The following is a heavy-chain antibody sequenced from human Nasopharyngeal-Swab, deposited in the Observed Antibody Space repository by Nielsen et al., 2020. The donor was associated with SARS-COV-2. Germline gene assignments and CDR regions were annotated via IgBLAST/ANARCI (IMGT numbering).Heavy chain of an antibody. V-gene: IGHV1-8*01. J-gene: IGHJ5*02. CDR2: MKPNIGNP. D-gene: IGHD3-3*01. CDR3: ATALTRSITIFGVVIPNWFDP. CDR1: GYTFTSYD. Sequence: SVKVPCQASGYTFTSYDINSLRQATGHGLEGMGWMKPNIGNPDYAQKFLARVTMTRNTSISTAYMEMSSLRSEDTAVYYCATALTRSITIFGVVIPNWFDPWGQGTLVTVSS.